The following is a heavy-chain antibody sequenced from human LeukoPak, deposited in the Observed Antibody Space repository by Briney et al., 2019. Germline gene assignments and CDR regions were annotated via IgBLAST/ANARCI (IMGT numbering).Heavy chain of an antibody. D-gene: IGHD1-1*01. Sequence: RGSLRLSCAASGFTFKNEPMNWVRQTPDKGLEWISNIRDDGDSVYYADSVRGRFTVSRDNARDSLFLQMNTLRAEDTAIYYCVRDTNWSFDYWGQGALVTVSS. V-gene: IGHV3-48*01. J-gene: IGHJ4*02. CDR2: IRDDGDSV. CDR3: VRDTNWSFDY. CDR1: GFTFKNEP.